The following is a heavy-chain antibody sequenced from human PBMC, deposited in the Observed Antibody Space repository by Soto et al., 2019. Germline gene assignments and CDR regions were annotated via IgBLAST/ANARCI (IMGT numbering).Heavy chain of an antibody. CDR3: ARDLANYDILTGYYIN. CDR2: INAGNGNT. D-gene: IGHD3-9*01. J-gene: IGHJ4*02. CDR1: GYTFTSYA. V-gene: IGHV1-3*01. Sequence: QVQLVQSGAEVKKPGASVKVSCKASGYTFTSYAMHWVRQAPGQRLEWMGWINAGNGNTKYSQKFQGRVTITRDTSASTAYMELSSLRSEDTAVYYCARDLANYDILTGYYINWAQGTLVTVSS.